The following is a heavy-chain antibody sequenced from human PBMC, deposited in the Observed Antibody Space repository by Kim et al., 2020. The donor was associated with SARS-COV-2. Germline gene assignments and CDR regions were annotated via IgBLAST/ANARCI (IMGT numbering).Heavy chain of an antibody. J-gene: IGHJ4*02. CDR1: GYTFSDYY. V-gene: IGHV1-46*01. Sequence: ASVKVSCKASGYTFSDYYMHWMRQAPGQGLEWMAIINPSGGITSYAQKFQGRITITRDTSTSTVYMEMSSLRSEDTAVYYCARDNVWVAKSRWIGKGSYFYYWGQGTLVTVSS. CDR3: ARDNVWVAKSRWIGKGSYFYY. D-gene: IGHD3-10*01. CDR2: INPSGGIT.